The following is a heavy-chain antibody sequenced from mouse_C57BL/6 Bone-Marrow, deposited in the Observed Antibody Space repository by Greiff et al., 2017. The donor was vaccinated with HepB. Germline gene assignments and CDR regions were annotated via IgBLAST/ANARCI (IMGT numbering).Heavy chain of an antibody. CDR2: ISNLAYSI. CDR1: GFTFSDYG. D-gene: IGHD1-1*01. V-gene: IGHV5-15*01. Sequence: EVQLQQSGGGLVHPGGSLKLSCAASGFTFSDYGMAWVRQAPRKGPEWVAFISNLAYSIYYADTVTGRFTISRENAKNTLYLEMSSLRSEDTAMYYCARKGDYYGSSYWYFDVWGTGTTVTVSS. J-gene: IGHJ1*03. CDR3: ARKGDYYGSSYWYFDV.